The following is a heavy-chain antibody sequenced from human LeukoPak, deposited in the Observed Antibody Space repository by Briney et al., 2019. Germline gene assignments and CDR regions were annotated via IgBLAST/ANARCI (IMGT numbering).Heavy chain of an antibody. V-gene: IGHV3-48*04. D-gene: IGHD6-19*01. CDR2: ISTSAGTI. CDR3: AREVAVAGNDYGMDV. CDR1: GFTFSSYG. J-gene: IGHJ6*02. Sequence: PGGSLRLSCAASGFTFSSYGMHWVRQAPGKGLEWISYISTSAGTIYYADSVKGRFTISRDNAKNSPYLQMNSLRAEDTAVYYCAREVAVAGNDYGMDVWGQGTTVTVSS.